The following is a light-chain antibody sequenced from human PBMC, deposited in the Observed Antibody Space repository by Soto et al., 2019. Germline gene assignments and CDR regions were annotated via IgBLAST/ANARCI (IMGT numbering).Light chain of an antibody. CDR2: GAS. V-gene: IGKV3-20*01. CDR1: QSVSSSY. Sequence: EIVLTQSPGTLSLSPGERATLSCRASQSVSSSYLAWYQQKPGQAPRLLIHGASSRATGIPDRISGSGSGTDFTLTISRLEPEDFAVYYCQQYASSPITFGQGTRLEIK. CDR3: QQYASSPIT. J-gene: IGKJ5*01.